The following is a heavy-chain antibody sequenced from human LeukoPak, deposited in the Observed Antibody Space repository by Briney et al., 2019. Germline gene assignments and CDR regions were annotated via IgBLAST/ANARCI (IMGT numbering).Heavy chain of an antibody. V-gene: IGHV3-11*04. CDR1: GFTFSDYY. J-gene: IGHJ4*02. Sequence: PGGSLRLSCAASGFTFSDYYMSWIRQAPGKGLEWVSYISSSGSTIYYADSEKGRFTIPRDNAKNSLYLQMNSLRAEDTAVYYCARDFTIFGVVIYDYWGQGTLVTVSS. D-gene: IGHD3-3*01. CDR2: ISSSGSTI. CDR3: ARDFTIFGVVIYDY.